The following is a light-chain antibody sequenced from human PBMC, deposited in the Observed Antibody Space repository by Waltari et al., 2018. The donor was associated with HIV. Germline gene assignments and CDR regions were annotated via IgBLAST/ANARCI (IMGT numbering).Light chain of an antibody. CDR3: QAWDSSNVV. V-gene: IGLV1-47*01. CDR2: NSD. J-gene: IGLJ2*01. Sequence: QSVLTQPPSASGTPGQRVTISCSGSSSNIETNYVYWYQQLPGTAPKLLIYNSDQRPSGIPQRFSGSNSGNTATLTISGTQAMDEADYYCQAWDSSNVVFGGGTKLTVL. CDR1: SSNIETNY.